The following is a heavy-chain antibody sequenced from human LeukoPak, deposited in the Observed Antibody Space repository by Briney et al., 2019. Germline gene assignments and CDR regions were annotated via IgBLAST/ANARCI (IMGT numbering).Heavy chain of an antibody. CDR3: VKDRGGSPFYGMDV. J-gene: IGHJ6*04. CDR1: GFTFSSYA. Sequence: GGSLRLSCAGSGFTFSSYAMSWVRQAPGKGLEWVSTISGSGGAGTYYADSVKGRFTVSRDNSRNTLYLPMNSLRAEDTAVYYCVKDRGGSPFYGMDVWGKGTTVTVSS. D-gene: IGHD1-26*01. CDR2: ISGSGGAGT. V-gene: IGHV3-23*01.